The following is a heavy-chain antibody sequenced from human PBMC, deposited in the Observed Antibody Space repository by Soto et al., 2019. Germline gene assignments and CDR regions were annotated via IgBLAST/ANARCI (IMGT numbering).Heavy chain of an antibody. CDR1: GFPFSAYA. CDR3: AKDYGDYNFHYGMDV. CDR2: ISYEGSNR. J-gene: IGHJ6*02. V-gene: IGHV3-30*18. D-gene: IGHD4-17*01. Sequence: QVQLVESGGGVVQPGGSLRLSCAASGFPFSAYAMHWVRQAPGKGLEWVAVISYEGSNRFYADSVKGRFTVSRNNSKNMVNLQMNSLRGEDTAVFYCAKDYGDYNFHYGMDVWGQGTTVTVSS.